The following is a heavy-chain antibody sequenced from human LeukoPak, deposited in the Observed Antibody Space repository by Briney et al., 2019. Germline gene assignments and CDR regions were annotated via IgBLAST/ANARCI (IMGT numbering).Heavy chain of an antibody. V-gene: IGHV1-2*02. Sequence: ASVKVSCKASGYTFTCYYMHWVRQAPGQGLEWMGWINPNSGGTNYAQKFQGRVTMTRDTSISTAYMELSRLRSDDTAVYYCARGRRPYYYDSSGYYFNDYWGQGTLVTVSS. J-gene: IGHJ4*02. CDR3: ARGRRPYYYDSSGYYFNDY. CDR1: GYTFTCYY. D-gene: IGHD3-22*01. CDR2: INPNSGGT.